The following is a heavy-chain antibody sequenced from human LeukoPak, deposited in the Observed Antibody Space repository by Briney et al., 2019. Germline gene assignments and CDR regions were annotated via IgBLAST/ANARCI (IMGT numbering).Heavy chain of an antibody. D-gene: IGHD2-2*01. CDR2: ISSSTTTI. Sequence: PGGSLRLSCAASGFTFSSYSMNWVRQAPGKGLEWVSYISSSTTTIYYADSVKGRFTISRDNAKNSLYLQMNSLRVEDTAVYYCAKRIDIAVVPEAATHQAFDVWGQGTMVTVSS. CDR1: GFTFSSYS. CDR3: AKRIDIAVVPEAATHQAFDV. V-gene: IGHV3-48*04. J-gene: IGHJ3*01.